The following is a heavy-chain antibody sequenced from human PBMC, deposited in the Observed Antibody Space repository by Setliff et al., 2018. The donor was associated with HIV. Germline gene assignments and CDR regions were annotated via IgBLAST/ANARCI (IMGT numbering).Heavy chain of an antibody. D-gene: IGHD3-10*01. CDR3: ARVEPGGSQAFDI. Sequence: LRLSCAASGFTFSDYWMHWVRQAPGKGLEWVSSISSSSSYIYYADSVKGRFTISRDNAKNSLYLQMNSLRAEDTAVYYCARVEPGGSQAFDIWGQGTMVTVS. V-gene: IGHV3-21*01. CDR1: GFTFSDYW. J-gene: IGHJ3*02. CDR2: ISSSSSYI.